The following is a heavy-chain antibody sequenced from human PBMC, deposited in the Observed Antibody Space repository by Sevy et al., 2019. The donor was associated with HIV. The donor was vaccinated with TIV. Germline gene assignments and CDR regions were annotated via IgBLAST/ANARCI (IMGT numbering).Heavy chain of an antibody. CDR1: GFTFSTYA. CDR2: VSGSGATT. Sequence: GGSLRLSCAASGFTFSTYAMSWVRQAPGKGLEWVSSVSGSGATTYYVDSVKGRFTMSRDNSKNTVHLQMNSLRAGETAVYYCAKGSRFNSGSYSGHWGQGTLVTVSS. J-gene: IGHJ4*02. CDR3: AKGSRFNSGSYSGH. D-gene: IGHD3-10*01. V-gene: IGHV3-23*01.